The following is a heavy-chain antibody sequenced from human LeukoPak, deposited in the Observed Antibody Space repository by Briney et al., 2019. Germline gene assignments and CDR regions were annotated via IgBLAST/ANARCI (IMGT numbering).Heavy chain of an antibody. D-gene: IGHD2-2*01. CDR1: GFTFSSYA. J-gene: IGHJ6*02. CDR3: AKVYCSSTSCYFSYYYYGMDV. CDR2: ISGSGGST. V-gene: IGHV3-23*01. Sequence: GGSLRLSCAASGFTFSSYAMSWVRQAPGKGLEWVSAISGSGGSTYYADSVKGRFTISRDNSKNTLYLQMNSLRAEDTAVYYCAKVYCSSTSCYFSYYYYGMDVWGQGTTVTVSS.